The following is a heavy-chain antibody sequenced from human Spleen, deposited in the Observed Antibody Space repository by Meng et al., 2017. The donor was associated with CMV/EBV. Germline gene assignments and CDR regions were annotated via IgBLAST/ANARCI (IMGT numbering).Heavy chain of an antibody. D-gene: IGHD6-13*01. CDR2: IKSKTDGGTT. V-gene: IGHV3-15*01. J-gene: IGHJ4*02. CDR1: GFTFSNAW. CDR3: TTDVKQQSDY. Sequence: ETLSLTCAASGFTFSNAWMSWVRQAPGKGLEWVGRIKSKTDGGTTDYAAPVKGRFTISRDDSKNTLYLQMNSLKTEDTAVYYCTTDVKQQSDYWGQGTLVTVSS.